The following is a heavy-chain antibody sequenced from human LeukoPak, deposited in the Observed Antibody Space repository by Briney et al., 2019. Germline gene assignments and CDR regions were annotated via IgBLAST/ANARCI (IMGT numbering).Heavy chain of an antibody. V-gene: IGHV3-7*01. Sequence: PGGSLRLSCAASGFTFSKYWMSWVRQSPGKGLEWVANINQDGSEEYYADSVKGRFTISRDNAKNSVYLQMNSLRAEDTAVFYCAKDLRSKVAALDYWGQGTLVTVSS. CDR2: INQDGSEE. CDR1: GFTFSKYW. D-gene: IGHD6-19*01. J-gene: IGHJ4*02. CDR3: AKDLRSKVAALDY.